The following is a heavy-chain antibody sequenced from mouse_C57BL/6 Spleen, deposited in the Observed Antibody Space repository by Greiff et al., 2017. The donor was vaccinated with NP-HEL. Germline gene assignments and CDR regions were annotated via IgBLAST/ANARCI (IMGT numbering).Heavy chain of an antibody. V-gene: IGHV1-26*01. CDR1: GYTFTDYY. J-gene: IGHJ2*01. Sequence: EVQLQQSGPELVKPGASVKISCKASGYTFTDYYMNWVKQSHGKSLEWIGDINPNNGGTSYNQKFKGKATLTVDKSSSTAYMELRSLTSEDSAVYYCARHYYGSSSPFDYWGQGTTLTVSS. CDR3: ARHYYGSSSPFDY. CDR2: INPNNGGT. D-gene: IGHD1-1*01.